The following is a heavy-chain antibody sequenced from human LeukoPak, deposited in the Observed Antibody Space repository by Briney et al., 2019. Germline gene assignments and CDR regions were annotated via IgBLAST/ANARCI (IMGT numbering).Heavy chain of an antibody. CDR2: ISGSGGST. Sequence: GASLRLSCAASGFTFSSYAMSWVRQAPGKGLEWVLAISGSGGSTYYADSVKGRFTISRDNSKNTLYLQMNSLRAEDTAVYYCAKDIEMATTNWGQGTLVTVSS. J-gene: IGHJ4*02. D-gene: IGHD5-24*01. CDR1: GFTFSSYA. V-gene: IGHV3-23*01. CDR3: AKDIEMATTN.